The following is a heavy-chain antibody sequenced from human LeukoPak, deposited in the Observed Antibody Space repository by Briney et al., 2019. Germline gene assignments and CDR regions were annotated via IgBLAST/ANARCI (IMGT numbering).Heavy chain of an antibody. V-gene: IGHV4-38-2*01. D-gene: IGHD2-8*01. CDR1: GYSISSGYY. J-gene: IGHJ4*02. CDR2: IYHSGST. CDR3: ARRGCTNGVCYGFDY. Sequence: PSETLSLTCAVSGYSISSGYYWGWIRQPPGKGLEWIGSIYHSGSTYYNPSLKSRVTISVDTSKNQFSLKLSSVTAADTAVYYCARRGCTNGVCYGFDYWGQGTLVTVSS.